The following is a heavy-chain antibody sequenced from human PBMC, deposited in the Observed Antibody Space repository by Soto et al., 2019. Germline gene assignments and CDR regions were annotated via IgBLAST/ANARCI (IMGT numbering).Heavy chain of an antibody. CDR3: ARAAEDIVVVPAAPLAYV. J-gene: IGHJ6*04. CDR1: GFTFSSYS. CDR2: ISSSSSYI. Sequence: GGSLRLSCAASGFTFSSYSMNWVRQAPGKGLEWVSSISSSSSYIYYADSVKGRFTISRDNAKNSLYLQMNSLRAEDTAVYYCARAAEDIVVVPAAPLAYVWGKGTTVTVSS. V-gene: IGHV3-21*01. D-gene: IGHD2-2*01.